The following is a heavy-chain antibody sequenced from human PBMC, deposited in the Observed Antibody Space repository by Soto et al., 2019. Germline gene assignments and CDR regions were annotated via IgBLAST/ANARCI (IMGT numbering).Heavy chain of an antibody. Sequence: GGSLRLSCAASGFTFSGSAMHWVRQASGKGLEWVGRIRSKANSYATAYAASVKGRFTISRDDSKNTAYLQMNSLKTEDTAVYYCTRGSIAARPYYYYGMDVWGQGTTVTVSS. CDR3: TRGSIAARPYYYYGMDV. V-gene: IGHV3-73*01. J-gene: IGHJ6*02. CDR2: IRSKANSYAT. D-gene: IGHD6-6*01. CDR1: GFTFSGSA.